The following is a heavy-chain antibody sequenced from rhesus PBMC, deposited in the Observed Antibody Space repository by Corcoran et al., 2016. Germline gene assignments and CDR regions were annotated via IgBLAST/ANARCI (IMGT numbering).Heavy chain of an antibody. Sequence: EVQLVESGGGLVQPGGSLRLSCAASGFTFSDHYMDWVRQAPGKGLGWVSSFNGSSRSTYYQDSVKGRFTISGDNAKNTLYLQMNSPRAEDTAVYYCARGTYYFDYWGQGVLVTVSS. V-gene: IGHV3-37*01. CDR2: FNGSSRST. CDR3: ARGTYYFDY. CDR1: GFTFSDHY. J-gene: IGHJ4*01.